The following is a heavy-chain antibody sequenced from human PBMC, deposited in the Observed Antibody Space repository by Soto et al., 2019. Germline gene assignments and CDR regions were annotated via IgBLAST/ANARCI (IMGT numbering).Heavy chain of an antibody. CDR2: IYYSGST. V-gene: IGHV4-39*01. J-gene: IGHJ5*02. Sequence: PSETLSLTCTVSGGSISSSSYYWGWIRQPPGKGLEWIGSIYYSGSTYYNPSLKSRVTISVDTSKNQFSLKLSSVTAADTAVYYCATHASVRYFDWFPHSRGADPLNWFDPWGQGTLVTVSS. CDR1: GGSISSSSYY. D-gene: IGHD3-9*01. CDR3: ATHASVRYFDWFPHSRGADPLNWFDP.